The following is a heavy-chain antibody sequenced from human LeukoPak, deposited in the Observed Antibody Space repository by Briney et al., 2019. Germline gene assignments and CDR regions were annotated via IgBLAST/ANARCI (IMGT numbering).Heavy chain of an antibody. D-gene: IGHD2-21*01. V-gene: IGHV4-4*07. J-gene: IGHJ3*02. CDR2: IYTSGST. CDR1: GGSISSYH. CDR3: ARDHAAFHGFDI. Sequence: SETLSLTCTVFGGSISSYHWSWIRQPAGKGLEWIGSIYTSGSTNYNPSLKSRVTMSGDTSKNQFSLKLSSVTAADTAVYYCARDHAAFHGFDIWGQGTMVTVSS.